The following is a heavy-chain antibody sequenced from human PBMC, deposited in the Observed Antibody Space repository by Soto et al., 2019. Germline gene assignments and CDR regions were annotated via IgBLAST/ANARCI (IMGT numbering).Heavy chain of an antibody. CDR2: INPYNSNT. D-gene: IGHD2-2*01. V-gene: IGHV1-18*04. J-gene: IGHJ5*02. CDR1: GFTFTKFG. CDR3: ARDSPSPSCLSTSCPRGGWFDP. Sequence: QAQLVQSGAEVRKPGASVKVSCKASGFTFTKFGISWVRQAPGQGLEWMGWINPYNSNTRYTQKAQGRVTMPPEPSTRTAYMELTSLSPADTAMYYCARDSPSPSCLSTSCPRGGWFDPWGQGSLLIVSS.